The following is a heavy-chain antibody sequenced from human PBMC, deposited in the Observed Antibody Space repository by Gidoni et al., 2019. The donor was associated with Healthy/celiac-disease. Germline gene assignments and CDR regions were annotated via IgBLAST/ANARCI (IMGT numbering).Heavy chain of an antibody. CDR2: IYYSGST. Sequence: QVQLQESGPGRVKPSQTLSLTWTVSGGSISSGDYYWSWIRQPPGKGLEWIGYIYYSGSTYYNPSLKSRVTISVDTSKNQFSLKLSSVTAADTAVYYCARVLAATGRLLDYWGQGTLVTVSS. V-gene: IGHV4-30-4*01. J-gene: IGHJ4*02. CDR1: GGSISSGDYY. CDR3: ARVLAATGRLLDY. D-gene: IGHD2-15*01.